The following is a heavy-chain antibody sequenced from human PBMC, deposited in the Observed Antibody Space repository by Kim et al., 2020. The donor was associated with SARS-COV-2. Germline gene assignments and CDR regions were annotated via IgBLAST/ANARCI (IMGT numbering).Heavy chain of an antibody. CDR3: ARRGYDSSGYLDYYYYGMDV. J-gene: IGHJ6*02. V-gene: IGHV4-59*01. CDR2: IYYSGST. CDR1: GGSISSYY. Sequence: SETLSHTCTVSGGSISSYYWSWIRQPPGKGLEWIGYIYYSGSTNYNPSLKSRVTISVDTSKNQFSLKLSSVTAADTAVYYCARRGYDSSGYLDYYYYGMDVWGQGTTVTVSS. D-gene: IGHD3-22*01.